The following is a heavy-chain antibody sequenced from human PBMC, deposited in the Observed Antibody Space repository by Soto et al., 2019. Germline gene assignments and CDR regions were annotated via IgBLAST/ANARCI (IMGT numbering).Heavy chain of an antibody. CDR3: ARGKKGVSFDY. V-gene: IGHV4-34*01. Sequence: QVQLQQWGAGLLKPSETLSLTCAVYGGSFSGYYWSWIRQPPGKGLEWIGEINHSGSTNYNPSLRRRVTISVDTSKNQFSLKLSSMTAADTAVYYCARGKKGVSFDYWGQGTLVTVSS. CDR1: GGSFSGYY. D-gene: IGHD2-8*01. J-gene: IGHJ4*02. CDR2: INHSGST.